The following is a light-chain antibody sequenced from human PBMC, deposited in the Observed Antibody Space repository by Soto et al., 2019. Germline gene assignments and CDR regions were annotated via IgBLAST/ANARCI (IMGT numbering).Light chain of an antibody. CDR2: KAS. CDR1: QSINTW. CDR3: QHYNSYSEA. J-gene: IGKJ1*01. V-gene: IGKV1-5*03. Sequence: IQMTQSPSTLSAYVGDRVTITCRASQSINTWLAWYQQKPGKAPNLLIYKASNLESGVPSRFSGSGSGTEFTLTISSLQPDDFATYYCQHYNSYSEAFGQGTKVDIK.